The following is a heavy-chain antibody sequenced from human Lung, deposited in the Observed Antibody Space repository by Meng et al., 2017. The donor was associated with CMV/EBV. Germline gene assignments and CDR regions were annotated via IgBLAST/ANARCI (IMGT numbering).Heavy chain of an antibody. CDR3: ASGTPGRSYCDY. CDR2: FVNYVDT. J-gene: IGHJ4*02. V-gene: IGHV1-18*01. CDR1: VYTIGSDG. Sequence: ELKTRGSLGMICGKADVYTIGSDGSCWVQQPRGQGLEWMGWFVNYVDTYPASKFQGRVTMTTDQHTNTAFMELRSLTSDDTAVYYCASGTPGRSYCDYWGQGTLVTVSS. D-gene: IGHD1-1*01.